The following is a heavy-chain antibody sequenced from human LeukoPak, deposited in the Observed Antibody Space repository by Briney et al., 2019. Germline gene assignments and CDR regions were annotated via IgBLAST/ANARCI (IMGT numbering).Heavy chain of an antibody. CDR1: GGTFSSYA. V-gene: IGHV1-69*05. D-gene: IGHD2-2*01. J-gene: IGHJ4*02. CDR2: IIPIFGTA. Sequence: AASVKVSCKASGGTFSSYAISWVRQAPGQGLEWMGGIIPIFGTANYAQKFQGRVTITTDESTSTAYMALSSLRSEDTAVYYCARERCDCTSCYYFDYWGQGTLVTVSS. CDR3: ARERCDCTSCYYFDY.